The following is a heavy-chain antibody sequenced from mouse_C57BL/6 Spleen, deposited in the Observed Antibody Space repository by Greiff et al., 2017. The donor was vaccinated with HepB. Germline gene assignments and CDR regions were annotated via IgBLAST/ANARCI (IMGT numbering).Heavy chain of an antibody. CDR2: IYPGDGDT. Sequence: QVQLQQSGAELVKPGASVKISCKASGYAFSSYWMNWVKQRPGKGLEWIGQIYPGDGDTNYNGKFKGKATLTADKSSSTAYMQLSSLTSEDSAVYFCARAGVTTVPFDYWGQGTTLTVSS. CDR3: ARAGVTTVPFDY. V-gene: IGHV1-80*01. J-gene: IGHJ2*01. CDR1: GYAFSSYW. D-gene: IGHD1-1*01.